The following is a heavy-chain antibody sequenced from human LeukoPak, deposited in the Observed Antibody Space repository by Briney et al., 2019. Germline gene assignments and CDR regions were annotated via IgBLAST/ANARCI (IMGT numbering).Heavy chain of an antibody. CDR1: GGSISSSY. Sequence: SETLSLTCTVSGGSISSSYWSWIRQPPRKGLEWIGYIYYSGSTNYNPSLKSRVTISVDKPKNQFSLKLSSVTAADTAIYYCARASGYSNRHCDYWGQGTLVTVSS. CDR3: ARASGYSNRHCDY. D-gene: IGHD6-13*01. J-gene: IGHJ4*02. CDR2: IYYSGST. V-gene: IGHV4-59*12.